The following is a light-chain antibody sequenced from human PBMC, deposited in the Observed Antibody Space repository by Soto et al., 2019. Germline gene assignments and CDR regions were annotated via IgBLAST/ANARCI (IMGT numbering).Light chain of an antibody. V-gene: IGKV2-24*01. CDR3: MQATQFPWT. Sequence: IVMTQTPLSSPVTLGQPASISCRSSQSLVYSDGNTYLSWLQQRPGQPPRLLIYKISNRLSGVPDRFSGSGAGTDFTLKITRVEAEDVGLYYCMQATQFPWTFCQGTRVEIK. CDR1: QSLVYSDGNTY. CDR2: KIS. J-gene: IGKJ1*01.